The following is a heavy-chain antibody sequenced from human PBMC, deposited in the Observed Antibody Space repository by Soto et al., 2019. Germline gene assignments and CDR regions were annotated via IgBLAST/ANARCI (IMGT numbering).Heavy chain of an antibody. V-gene: IGHV3-33*01. D-gene: IGHD6-19*01. Sequence: QVQLVESGGGVVQPGRSLRLSCAASGFTFSSYGMHWVRQAPGKGLEWVAVIWYDGSNKYYADSVMGRFTISRDNSKNTLYLQMNSLRAEDTAVYYCARGVSSRWYIDYWGQGTLVTVSS. CDR3: ARGVSSRWYIDY. CDR1: GFTFSSYG. J-gene: IGHJ4*02. CDR2: IWYDGSNK.